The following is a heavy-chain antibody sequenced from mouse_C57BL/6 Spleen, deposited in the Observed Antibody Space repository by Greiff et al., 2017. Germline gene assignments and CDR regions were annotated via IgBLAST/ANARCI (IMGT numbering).Heavy chain of an antibody. V-gene: IGHV1-50*01. CDR1: GYTFTSYW. Sequence: VKLQQPGAELVKPGASVKLSCKASGYTFTSYWMQWVKQRPGQGLEWIGEIDPSDSYTNYNQKFKGKATLTVDTSSSTAYMQLSSLTSEDSAVYYCARSRATVVATRYFDVWGTGTTVTVSS. CDR3: ARSRATVVATRYFDV. CDR2: IDPSDSYT. D-gene: IGHD1-1*01. J-gene: IGHJ1*03.